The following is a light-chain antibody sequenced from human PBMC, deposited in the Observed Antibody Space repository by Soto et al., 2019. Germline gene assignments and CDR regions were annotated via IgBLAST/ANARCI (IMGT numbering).Light chain of an antibody. CDR1: SSDVGGYNY. J-gene: IGLJ2*01. CDR3: SSYTSSSTLV. Sequence: QSALTQPAAVSGSPGQSITISCTGTSSDVGGYNYVSWYQQHPGKAPKLMIYEVSNRPSGVSTRFSGSKSGKTASLPISGLQAEDAADSYCSSYTSSSTLVFGGGTKLTVL. V-gene: IGLV2-14*01. CDR2: EVS.